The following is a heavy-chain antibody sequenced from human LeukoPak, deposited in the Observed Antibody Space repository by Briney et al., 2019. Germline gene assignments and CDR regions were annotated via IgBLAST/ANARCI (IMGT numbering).Heavy chain of an antibody. Sequence: ASVKVSCKASGATFSSYAISWVRQAPGQGLEWMGRIIPIFGTANYAQKFQGRVTITTDESTSTAYMELSSLRSEDTAVYYCARDDLNYEYDYWGQGTLVTVSS. CDR1: GATFSSYA. J-gene: IGHJ4*02. D-gene: IGHD1-7*01. CDR3: ARDDLNYEYDY. V-gene: IGHV1-69*05. CDR2: IIPIFGTA.